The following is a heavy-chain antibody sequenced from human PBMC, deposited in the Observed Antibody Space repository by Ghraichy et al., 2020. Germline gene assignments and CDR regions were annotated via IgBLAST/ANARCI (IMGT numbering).Heavy chain of an antibody. CDR1: GGSFSGYY. CDR2: INHSGST. D-gene: IGHD6-19*01. CDR3: ARGRDIAVAGTDAFDI. Sequence: LNISCAVYGGSFSGYYWSWIRQPPGKGLEWIGEINHSGSTNYNPSLKSRVTISVDTSKNQFSLKLSSVTAADTAVYYCARGRDIAVAGTDAFDIWGQGTMVTVSS. V-gene: IGHV4-34*01. J-gene: IGHJ3*02.